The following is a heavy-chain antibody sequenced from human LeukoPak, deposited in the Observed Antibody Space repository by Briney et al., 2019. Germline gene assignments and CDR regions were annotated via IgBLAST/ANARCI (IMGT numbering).Heavy chain of an antibody. CDR1: GFTVSSNY. J-gene: IGHJ4*02. CDR2: IYSGGST. D-gene: IGHD3-3*01. CDR3: AKEGLELEFDF. V-gene: IGHV3-66*01. Sequence: GGSLRLSCSASGFTVSSNYMSWVRQAPGEGLEWVSVIYSGGSTYYADSVKGRFTISRDNSKNTVYLQMNRLRGEDMGVYYCAKEGLELEFDFWGRGTLVTVSS.